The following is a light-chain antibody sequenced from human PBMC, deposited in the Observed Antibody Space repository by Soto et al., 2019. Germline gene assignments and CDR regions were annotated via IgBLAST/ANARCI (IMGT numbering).Light chain of an antibody. CDR1: SSDVGGYNY. Sequence: SALTQPASVSGSPGQSITISCTGTSSDVGGYNYVSWYQQHPGKAPKLMIYEVSNRPSGVSNRFSGSKSGNTASLTISGLQDEDEADYYCSSYTSSSTLVFGTGTKLTVL. CDR3: SSYTSSSTLV. CDR2: EVS. V-gene: IGLV2-14*01. J-gene: IGLJ1*01.